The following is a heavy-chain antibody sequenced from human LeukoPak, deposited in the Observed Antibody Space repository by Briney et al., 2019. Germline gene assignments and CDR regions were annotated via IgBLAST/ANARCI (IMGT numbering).Heavy chain of an antibody. V-gene: IGHV1-2*02. CDR1: GYTFTGYY. D-gene: IGHD1-26*01. Sequence: ASVKVSCKASGYTFTGYYMHWVRQAPGQGLEWMGWINPNSGGTNYAQKFQGRVTMTRDTSISTAYMELSRLRSDDTAVYYCARVRHSGSYWDYWGQGTLVTVSS. CDR2: INPNSGGT. J-gene: IGHJ4*02. CDR3: ARVRHSGSYWDY.